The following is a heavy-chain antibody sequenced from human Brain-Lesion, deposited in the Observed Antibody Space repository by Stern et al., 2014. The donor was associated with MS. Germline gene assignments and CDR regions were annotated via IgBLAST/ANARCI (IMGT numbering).Heavy chain of an antibody. D-gene: IGHD4-23*01. V-gene: IGHV1-2*04. Sequence: QVQLGQSGAEVKKPGASVKVSCKASGYTFTDYFMHWVRQAPGQGLEWLAGINPYSGGKKYAQKFQGWVTMTRDTSISTAYMELSSLRSDDTAVYYCARVPGGVFGGMDVWGQGTTVT. CDR1: GYTFTDYF. J-gene: IGHJ6*02. CDR3: ARVPGGVFGGMDV. CDR2: INPYSGGK.